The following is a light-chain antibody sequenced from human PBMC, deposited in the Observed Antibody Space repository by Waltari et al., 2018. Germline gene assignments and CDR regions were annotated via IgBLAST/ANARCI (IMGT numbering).Light chain of an antibody. Sequence: QPITISCTGTNSDIGSYSYVSWYQQYPGKAPKLIIYDLTERPSGVSTRFSGSKSGNTASLTISGLQADDEADYFCSSYTGRGTVIFGRGTMVTVL. CDR2: DLT. J-gene: IGLJ2*01. CDR1: NSDIGSYSY. CDR3: SSYTGRGTVI. V-gene: IGLV2-14*04.